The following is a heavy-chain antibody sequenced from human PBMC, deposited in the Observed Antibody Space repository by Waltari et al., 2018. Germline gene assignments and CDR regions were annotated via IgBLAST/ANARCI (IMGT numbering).Heavy chain of an antibody. Sequence: QVQLQESGPGLVQPSETLSLTCTVSGGSISSYYWNWIRQAPGKGLEWIAGIYESGNINSNPSLKSRGTISADRSKNQFSLKLPSVTAADTAVYYCARRICSSITCYIIGGNWMDPWGQGIQVTVSS. CDR2: IYESGNI. CDR1: GGSISSYY. J-gene: IGHJ5*02. V-gene: IGHV4-59*01. CDR3: ARRICSSITCYIIGGNWMDP. D-gene: IGHD2-2*02.